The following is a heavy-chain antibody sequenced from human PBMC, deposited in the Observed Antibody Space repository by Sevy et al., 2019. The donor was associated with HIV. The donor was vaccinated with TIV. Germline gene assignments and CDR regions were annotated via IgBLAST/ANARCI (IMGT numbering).Heavy chain of an antibody. CDR2: TYYRSKWYN. CDR3: TRGAIRGAVGPYYFDY. Sequence: SQTLSITCAISGDTVSSNTAAWNWITQSPSRGLEWLGRTYYRSKWYNDYAPTIKTRMIIKPDTSKNQFSLQVNSVTPEDTAIYYCTRGAIRGAVGPYYFDYWGQGDLVTVSS. V-gene: IGHV6-1*01. D-gene: IGHD6-13*01. J-gene: IGHJ4*02. CDR1: GDTVSSNTAA.